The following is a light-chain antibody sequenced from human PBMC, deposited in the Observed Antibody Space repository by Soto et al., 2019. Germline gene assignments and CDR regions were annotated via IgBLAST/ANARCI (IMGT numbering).Light chain of an antibody. Sequence: EIVLTQSPRTLSLSPGERATLSCRSSQSVSSSYLAWYQQKPGQPPRLLIYGASSRATGIPDRFSGSGSGTDFTLTISRLEPEDFAVYYCQQYGSSPPLTFGGGTKVDI. V-gene: IGKV3-20*01. CDR3: QQYGSSPPLT. CDR1: QSVSSSY. J-gene: IGKJ4*01. CDR2: GAS.